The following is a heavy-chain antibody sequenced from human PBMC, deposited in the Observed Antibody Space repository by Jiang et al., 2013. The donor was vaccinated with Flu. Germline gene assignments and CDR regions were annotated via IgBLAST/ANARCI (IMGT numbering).Heavy chain of an antibody. J-gene: IGHJ4*02. Sequence: PGLVKPSETLSLTCTVSGGSITNYYWTWIRQAPGKGLEWIGYIYHTGSTNYNPSLKSRVTISIDKSKNQISLNLTSVTAADTAVYYCTRDDVIGTSVYWGQGTHVTVSS. CDR2: IYHTGST. CDR3: TRDDVIGTSVY. CDR1: GGSITNYY. D-gene: IGHD6-13*01. V-gene: IGHV4-59*01.